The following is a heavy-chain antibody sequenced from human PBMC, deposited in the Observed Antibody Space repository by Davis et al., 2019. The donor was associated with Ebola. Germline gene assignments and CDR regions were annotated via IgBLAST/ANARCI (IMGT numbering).Heavy chain of an antibody. CDR3: ARMGYSYGYYFDY. J-gene: IGHJ4*02. CDR2: ISSSSSTI. D-gene: IGHD5-18*01. V-gene: IGHV3-48*02. CDR1: GFTFSSYS. Sequence: GESLKISCAASGFTFSSYSMNWVRQAPGKGLEWVSYISSSSSTIYYADSVKGRFTISRDNAKNSLYLQMNSLRDEDTAVYYCARMGYSYGYYFDYWGQGTLVTVSS.